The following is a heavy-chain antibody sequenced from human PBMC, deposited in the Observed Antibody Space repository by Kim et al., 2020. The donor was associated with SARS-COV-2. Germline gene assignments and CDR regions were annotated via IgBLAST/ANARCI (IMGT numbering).Heavy chain of an antibody. CDR1: GFTFSSYG. CDR2: ISYDGSNK. CDR3: AKEGRADQYYYDSSGPPAGTNWFDP. D-gene: IGHD3-22*01. V-gene: IGHV3-30*18. Sequence: LSLTCAASGFTFSSYGMHWVRQAPGKGLEWVAVISYDGSNKYYADSVKGRFTISRDNSKNTLYLQMNSLRAEDTAVYYCAKEGRADQYYYDSSGPPAGTNWFDPWGQGTLVTVSS. J-gene: IGHJ5*02.